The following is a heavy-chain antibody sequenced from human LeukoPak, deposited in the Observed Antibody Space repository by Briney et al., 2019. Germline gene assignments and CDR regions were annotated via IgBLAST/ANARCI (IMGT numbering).Heavy chain of an antibody. Sequence: GGSLRLSCAASGFTFSSYEMNWVRQAPGKGLEWVSYISSSGSTIYYADSVKGRFTISRDNAKNSLFLQMNSLRAEDTALYYCARYPRGLGYMDVWGKGTTVTVSS. D-gene: IGHD3-10*01. CDR1: GFTFSSYE. CDR3: ARYPRGLGYMDV. CDR2: ISSSGSTI. V-gene: IGHV3-48*03. J-gene: IGHJ6*03.